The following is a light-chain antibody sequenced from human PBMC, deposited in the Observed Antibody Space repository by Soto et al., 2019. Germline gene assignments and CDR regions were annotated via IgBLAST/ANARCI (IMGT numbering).Light chain of an antibody. CDR3: QQYDIWPPIT. CDR1: QSISSN. Sequence: EIVMTQSPATLSVSPGERATLSCRASQSISSNLVWYQQKPGQGPRLLIYDASTRATGIPGRFSGSGSGTEFTLTISSLQSEDFAVYYCQQYDIWPPITFGQGTRLEIK. CDR2: DAS. V-gene: IGKV3-15*01. J-gene: IGKJ5*01.